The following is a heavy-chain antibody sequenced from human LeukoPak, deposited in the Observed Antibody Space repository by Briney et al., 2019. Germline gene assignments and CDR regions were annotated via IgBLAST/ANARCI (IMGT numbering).Heavy chain of an antibody. CDR1: GGSFSGYY. D-gene: IGHD3-3*01. CDR2: INHGGST. Sequence: SETLSLTCAVYGGSFSGYYWSWIRQPPGKGLEWIGEINHGGSTNYNPSLKSRVTISVDTSKNQFSLKLSSVTAADTAVYYCAREGVLRFLEWLLPPYYYYGMDVWGQGTTVTVSS. V-gene: IGHV4-34*01. J-gene: IGHJ6*02. CDR3: AREGVLRFLEWLLPPYYYYGMDV.